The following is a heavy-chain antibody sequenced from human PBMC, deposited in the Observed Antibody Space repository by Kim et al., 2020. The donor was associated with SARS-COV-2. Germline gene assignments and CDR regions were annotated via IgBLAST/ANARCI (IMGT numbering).Heavy chain of an antibody. CDR3: ARFRDYYDRLEGLDY. Sequence: SVKVSCKASGGTFSSYAISWVRQAPGQGLEWMGGIIPIFGTANYAQKFQGRVTITADESTSTAYMELSSLRSEDTAVYYCARFRDYYDRLEGLDYCAREPWSPSPQ. V-gene: IGHV1-69*13. J-gene: IGHJ4*02. D-gene: IGHD3-22*01. CDR1: GGTFSSYA. CDR2: IIPIFGTA.